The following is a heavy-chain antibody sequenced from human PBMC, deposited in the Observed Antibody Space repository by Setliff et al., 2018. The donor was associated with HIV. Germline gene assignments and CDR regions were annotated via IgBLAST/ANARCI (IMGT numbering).Heavy chain of an antibody. CDR1: GFNFNSYG. Sequence: GGSLRLSCAASGFNFNSYGMHWVRQAPGKGLEWVAVIWFDGSYKYYADSVKGRFTISRDNAKNSVLLQMNSLRVEDTAVYFCAAQGVLWGQGTQVTVSS. J-gene: IGHJ4*02. CDR3: AAQGVL. V-gene: IGHV3-33*03. CDR2: IWFDGSYK.